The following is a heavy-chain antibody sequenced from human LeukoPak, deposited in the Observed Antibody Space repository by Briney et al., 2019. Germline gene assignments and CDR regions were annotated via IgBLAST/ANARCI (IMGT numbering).Heavy chain of an antibody. J-gene: IGHJ3*02. CDR2: INHSGST. D-gene: IGHD3-9*01. CDR3: ARVDRVLRYFDWLVSAFDI. V-gene: IGHV4-34*01. CDR1: GGSFSGYY. Sequence: SETLSLTCAVYGGSFSGYYWSWIRQPPGKGLEWIGEINHSGSTNYNPSLKSRVTISVDTSKNQFSLKLSSVTAAGTAVYYCARVDRVLRYFDWLVSAFDIWGQGTMVTVSS.